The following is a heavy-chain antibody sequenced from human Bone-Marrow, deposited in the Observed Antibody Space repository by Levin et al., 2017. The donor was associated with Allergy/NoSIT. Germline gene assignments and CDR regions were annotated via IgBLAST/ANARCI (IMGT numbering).Heavy chain of an antibody. CDR2: IHPSDSDT. CDR1: GYSFTNYW. V-gene: IGHV5-51*01. J-gene: IGHJ6*02. Sequence: GESLKISCEGSGYSFTNYWIGWVRQMPGKGLEWMGVIHPSDSDTRYSPSFQGQVTISVDKSITTPYVQWSSLKASDTAMYYCARSSGIITGGAWGLHDYDYYGRDVWGQGTKVTVYS. D-gene: IGHD3-22*01. CDR3: ARSSGIITGGAWGLHDYDYYGRDV.